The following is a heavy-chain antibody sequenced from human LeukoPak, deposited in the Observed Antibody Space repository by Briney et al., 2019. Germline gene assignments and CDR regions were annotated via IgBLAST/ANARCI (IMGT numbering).Heavy chain of an antibody. CDR1: GFTYRRYW. D-gene: IGHD2-8*01. CDR2: IKEDGSEK. Sequence: GGSLRLSCAASGFTYRRYWMSWVRQAPGKGLEWVANIKEDGSEKYHVDSVKGRFTISRDNAKNSLYLQMNSLRAEDTAVYYCATLYRDYFDYWGQGTLVTVST. J-gene: IGHJ4*02. V-gene: IGHV3-7*05. CDR3: ATLYRDYFDY.